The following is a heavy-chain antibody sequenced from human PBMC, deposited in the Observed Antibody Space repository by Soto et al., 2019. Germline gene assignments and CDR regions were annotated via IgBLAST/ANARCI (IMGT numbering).Heavy chain of an antibody. CDR1: GYTFTSYA. CDR3: ARSPPLLPRMYYGSGSPWDY. J-gene: IGHJ4*02. D-gene: IGHD3-10*01. Sequence: ASVKVSCKASGYTFTSYAMHWVRQAPGQRLEWMGWINAGNGNTKYSQKFQGRVTITRDTSASTAYMELSSLRSEDTAVYYCARSPPLLPRMYYGSGSPWDYWGQGTLVTVSS. V-gene: IGHV1-3*01. CDR2: INAGNGNT.